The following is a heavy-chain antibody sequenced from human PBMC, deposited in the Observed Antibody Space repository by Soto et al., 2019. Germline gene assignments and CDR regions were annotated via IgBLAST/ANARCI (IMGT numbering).Heavy chain of an antibody. D-gene: IGHD6-19*01. CDR3: ARDSSGWNWFDP. CDR2: ISYSGST. J-gene: IGHJ5*02. Sequence: SETLSLTCTVSGDSISSGDYYWSWFRQPPGKGLEWIGYISYSGSTYYNPSLKSRVSISVDTSKDQFSLKLSSVTAADTAVYYCARDSSGWNWFDPWGQGTLVTVSS. V-gene: IGHV4-30-4*01. CDR1: GDSISSGDYY.